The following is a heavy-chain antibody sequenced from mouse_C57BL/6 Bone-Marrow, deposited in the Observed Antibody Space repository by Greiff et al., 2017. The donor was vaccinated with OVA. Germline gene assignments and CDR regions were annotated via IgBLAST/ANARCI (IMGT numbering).Heavy chain of an antibody. D-gene: IGHD1-1*01. J-gene: IGHJ1*03. Sequence: EVQRVESGEGLVKPGGSLKLSCAASGFTFSSYAMSWVRQTPEKRLEWVAYISSGGDYIYYADTVKGRFTISRDNARNTLYLQMSSLKSEDTAMYYCTRGITTVVAPYWYFDGWGTGTTVTVSS. CDR3: TRGITTVVAPYWYFDG. CDR1: GFTFSSYA. V-gene: IGHV5-9-1*02. CDR2: ISSGGDYI.